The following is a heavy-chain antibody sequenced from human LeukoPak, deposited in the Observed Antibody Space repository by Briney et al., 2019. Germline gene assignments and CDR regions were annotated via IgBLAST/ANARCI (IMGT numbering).Heavy chain of an antibody. CDR3: ARTVGDRITMVRGEQGENWFDP. J-gene: IGHJ5*02. D-gene: IGHD3-10*01. CDR1: GGSFSGYY. CDR2: IYYSGST. V-gene: IGHV4-34*01. Sequence: SETLSLTCAVYGGSFSGYYWSWIRQPPGKGLEWIGSIYYSGSTYYNPSLKSRVTISVDTSKNQFSLKLSSVTAADTAVYYCARTVGDRITMVRGEQGENWFDPWGQGTLVTVSS.